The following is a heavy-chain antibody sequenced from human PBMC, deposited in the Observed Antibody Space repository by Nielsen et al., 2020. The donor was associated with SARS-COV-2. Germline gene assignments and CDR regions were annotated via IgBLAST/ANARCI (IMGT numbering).Heavy chain of an antibody. Sequence: GSLRLSCTVSGGSISSSSYYWGWIRQPPGKGLEWIGSIYYSGSTYYNPSLKSRVTISVDTSKNQFSLKLSSVTAADTAVYYCARHATYYDILTGYWTGNYYGMDVWGQGTTVTVSS. J-gene: IGHJ6*02. D-gene: IGHD3-9*01. V-gene: IGHV4-39*01. CDR2: IYYSGST. CDR3: ARHATYYDILTGYWTGNYYGMDV. CDR1: GGSISSSSYY.